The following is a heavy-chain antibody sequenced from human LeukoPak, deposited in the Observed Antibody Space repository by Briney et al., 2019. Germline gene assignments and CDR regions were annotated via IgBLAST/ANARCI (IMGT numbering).Heavy chain of an antibody. V-gene: IGHV3-66*02. D-gene: IGHD6-19*01. CDR3: ARGESIAVAGPDY. CDR1: GFTVSSNY. Sequence: GGSLRLSCAASGFTVSSNYMSWVRQAPGKGLEWVSVIYSGGSTYYADSVKGRFTISRDNSKNTLYLQMNSLRAEDTAVYYCARGESIAVAGPDYWGQGTLVTVSS. CDR2: IYSGGST. J-gene: IGHJ4*02.